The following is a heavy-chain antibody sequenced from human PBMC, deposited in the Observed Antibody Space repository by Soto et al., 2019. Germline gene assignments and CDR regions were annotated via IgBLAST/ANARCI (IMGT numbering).Heavy chain of an antibody. Sequence: GGSLRLSCAASGFTFHNAWMSWVRQAPGKGLEWLGRIKSNTDGGTTDYAAPVKDRFTISRDDSRNTLYLEMNSLKSEDTAVYYCTTGFATAVYYFDYWGRGTLVTVSS. CDR2: IKSNTDGGTT. D-gene: IGHD2-2*01. V-gene: IGHV3-15*01. J-gene: IGHJ4*02. CDR1: GFTFHNAW. CDR3: TTGFATAVYYFDY.